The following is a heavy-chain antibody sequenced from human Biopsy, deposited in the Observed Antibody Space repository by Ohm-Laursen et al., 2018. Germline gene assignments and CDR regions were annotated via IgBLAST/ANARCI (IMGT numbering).Heavy chain of an antibody. CDR3: TRGGYYYDSLAYYYWFDP. D-gene: IGHD3-22*01. Sequence: GASVKVSCKAPGGTFSNYGVNWVRQAPGRGLEWMGWINAKTGDTNYAQKFQGRVTMTRDTSISTAYVDLSSLRSDDTAVYYCTRGGYYYDSLAYYYWFDPWGQGTLVTVSS. J-gene: IGHJ5*02. CDR1: GGTFSNYG. V-gene: IGHV1-2*02. CDR2: INAKTGDT.